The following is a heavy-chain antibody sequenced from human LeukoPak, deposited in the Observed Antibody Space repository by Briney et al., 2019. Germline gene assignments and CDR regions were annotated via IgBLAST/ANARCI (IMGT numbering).Heavy chain of an antibody. CDR3: AAERNRRDGYNYGGFDY. J-gene: IGHJ4*02. D-gene: IGHD5-24*01. CDR1: GGTFSSYA. Sequence: ASVKVSCKASGGTFSSYAISWVRQAPGQGLEWMGGIIPIFGTANYAQKFQGRVTITAEESTSTAYMELSSLRSEDTAVYYCAAERNRRDGYNYGGFDYWGQGTLVTVSS. CDR2: IIPIFGTA. V-gene: IGHV1-69*01.